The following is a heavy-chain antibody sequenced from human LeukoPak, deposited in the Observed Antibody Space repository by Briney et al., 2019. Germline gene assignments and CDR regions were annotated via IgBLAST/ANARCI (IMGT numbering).Heavy chain of an antibody. D-gene: IGHD3-22*01. Sequence: GSVKVSCKTSGYTFTSYGITSMRQAPGQGLEWMGWISAYNGNTNYAQKLQGRITMTTDTSTSTAYMELRSLRSDDTAVYYCARDLGGAVVGIIPLFDYWGQGTLVTVSS. V-gene: IGHV1-18*01. CDR3: ARDLGGAVVGIIPLFDY. J-gene: IGHJ4*02. CDR1: GYTFTSYG. CDR2: ISAYNGNT.